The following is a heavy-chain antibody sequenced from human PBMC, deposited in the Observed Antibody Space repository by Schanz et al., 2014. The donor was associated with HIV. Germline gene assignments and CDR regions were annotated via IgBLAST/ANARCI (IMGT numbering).Heavy chain of an antibody. CDR1: GFTFDDYA. V-gene: IGHV3-9*01. CDR3: VKDSGTLVSGARWFDP. Sequence: EVQLVESGGGLVQPGRSLRLSCVASGFTFDDYAMHWVRQAPGKGLEWVAYISWNSGSLDYADSVEGRFTISRDNDNDSLYLQMNSLRVEDTALYYCVKDSGTLVSGARWFDPWGQGTQVTVSS. D-gene: IGHD6-19*01. CDR2: ISWNSGSL. J-gene: IGHJ5*02.